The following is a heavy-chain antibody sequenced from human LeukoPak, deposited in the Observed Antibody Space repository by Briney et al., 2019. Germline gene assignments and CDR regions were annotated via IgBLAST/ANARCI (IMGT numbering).Heavy chain of an antibody. CDR3: ALHPIAAAGSGPDY. CDR1: GGSISSGGYS. D-gene: IGHD6-13*01. J-gene: IGHJ4*02. V-gene: IGHV4-30-2*01. Sequence: SQTLSLTCAVSGGSISSGGYSWSWIRQPPGKGLEWIGYIYHSGSTNYNPSLKSRVTISVDTSKNQFSLKLSSVTAADTAVYYCALHPIAAAGSGPDYWGQGTLVTVSS. CDR2: IYHSGST.